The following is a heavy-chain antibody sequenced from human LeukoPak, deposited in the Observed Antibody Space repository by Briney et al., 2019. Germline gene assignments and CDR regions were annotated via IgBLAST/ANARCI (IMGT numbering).Heavy chain of an antibody. CDR3: ARDQYYDFWSGHRTFDY. Sequence: GGSLRLSCAASGFTFSSYSMNWVRQAPGKGLEWVSSISSSSSYIYYADSVKGRFTISRDNAKNSLHLQMNSLRAEDTAVYYCARDQYYDFWSGHRTFDYWGQGTLVIVSS. CDR2: ISSSSSYI. V-gene: IGHV3-21*01. D-gene: IGHD3-3*01. CDR1: GFTFSSYS. J-gene: IGHJ4*02.